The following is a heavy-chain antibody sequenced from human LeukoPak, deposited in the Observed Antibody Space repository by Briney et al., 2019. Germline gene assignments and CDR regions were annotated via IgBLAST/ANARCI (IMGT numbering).Heavy chain of an antibody. CDR2: INHSGST. Sequence: SETLSLTCAVYGGSFSGYYWSWIRQPPGKGLEWIGEINHSGSTNYNPSLKSRITISVDTSKNQFSLKLSSVTAADTAVYYCARGRPYDYVWGSYRYAFDYWGQGTLVTVSS. J-gene: IGHJ4*02. V-gene: IGHV4-34*01. CDR3: ARGRPYDYVWGSYRYAFDY. CDR1: GGSFSGYY. D-gene: IGHD3-16*02.